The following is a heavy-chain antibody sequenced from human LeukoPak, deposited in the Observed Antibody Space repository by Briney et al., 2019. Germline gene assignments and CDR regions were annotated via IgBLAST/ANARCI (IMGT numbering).Heavy chain of an antibody. CDR3: ASLELLLADY. D-gene: IGHD2-15*01. Sequence: GGSLRLSCAASGFTFSSYSMNWVRQAPGKGLEWVSSISSSSSYIYYADSVKGRFTISRDNAKNSLYLQMNSLRAEDTAVYYCASLELLLADYWGQGTLVTVSS. J-gene: IGHJ4*02. CDR2: ISSSSSYI. V-gene: IGHV3-21*01. CDR1: GFTFSSYS.